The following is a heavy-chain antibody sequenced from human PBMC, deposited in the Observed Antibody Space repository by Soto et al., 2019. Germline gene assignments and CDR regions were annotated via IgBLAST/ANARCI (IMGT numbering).Heavy chain of an antibody. V-gene: IGHV3-30*18. D-gene: IGHD4-17*01. CDR1: GFTFSSYG. CDR3: VKDKMDYGLFDS. Sequence: QVHLVESGGGVVQPGRSQRLSCAASGFTFSSYGMHWVRHAPGKGLEWVAFISYDATNKYYADSVRGRFTISRDNSKNTLNLQLNSLRVEDTALYYCVKDKMDYGLFDSWGQGTLVTVSS. CDR2: ISYDATNK. J-gene: IGHJ4*02.